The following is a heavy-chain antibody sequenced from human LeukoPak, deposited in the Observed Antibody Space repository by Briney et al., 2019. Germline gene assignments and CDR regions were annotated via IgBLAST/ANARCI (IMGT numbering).Heavy chain of an antibody. J-gene: IGHJ4*02. CDR3: ASWVAAAGNAGY. D-gene: IGHD6-13*01. CDR1: GFTFSSYS. CDR2: ISSSSSYI. Sequence: GGSLRLSCAASGFTFSSYSMNWVRQAPGKGLEWDSSISSSSSYIYYADSVKGRFTISRDNAKNSLYLQMNSLRAEDTAVYYCASWVAAAGNAGYWGQGTLVTVSS. V-gene: IGHV3-21*01.